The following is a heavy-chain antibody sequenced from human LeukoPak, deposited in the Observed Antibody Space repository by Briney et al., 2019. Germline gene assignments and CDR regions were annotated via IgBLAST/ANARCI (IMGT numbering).Heavy chain of an antibody. CDR2: IRSKAYGGTT. CDR3: TRGELSYYYDSSGLFYFDY. CDR1: GFTFGDYA. J-gene: IGHJ4*02. Sequence: GGSLRLSCTASGFTFGDYAMTWVRQAPGKGLEWVGFIRSKAYGGTTEYAASVKGRFTISRDDSKSIAYLQMNSLKTEDTAVYYCTRGELSYYYDSSGLFYFDYWGQGTLVIVSS. D-gene: IGHD3-22*01. V-gene: IGHV3-49*04.